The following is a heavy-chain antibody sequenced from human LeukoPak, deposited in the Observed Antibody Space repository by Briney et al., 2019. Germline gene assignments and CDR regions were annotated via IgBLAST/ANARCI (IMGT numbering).Heavy chain of an antibody. V-gene: IGHV1-46*01. CDR2: INPSGGST. CDR3: ARGLMRNYKSGWYMHHFDY. D-gene: IGHD6-19*01. J-gene: IGHJ4*02. CDR1: GYTFTSYY. Sequence: GASVKVSCKASGYTFTSYYMHWVRQAPGQGLEWMGIINPSGGSTSYAQKFQGRVTMTRDTSTSTVYMELSSLRSEDTAVYYCARGLMRNYKSGWYMHHFDYWGQGTLVTVSS.